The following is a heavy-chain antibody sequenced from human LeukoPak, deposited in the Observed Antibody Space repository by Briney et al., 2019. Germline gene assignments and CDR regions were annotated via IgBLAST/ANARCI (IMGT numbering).Heavy chain of an antibody. V-gene: IGHV3-11*04. CDR3: AKEKTATASAFDL. CDR1: GFTFSDYY. Sequence: GGSLRLSCAASGFTFSDYYLSWIRQAPGKGLEWVSYITSNGDTIHYADSVKGRFTISRDNAKNSLYLQMNSLRVEDTAVYYCAKEKTATASAFDLWGQGTMVTVSS. J-gene: IGHJ3*01. CDR2: ITSNGDTI. D-gene: IGHD5-18*01.